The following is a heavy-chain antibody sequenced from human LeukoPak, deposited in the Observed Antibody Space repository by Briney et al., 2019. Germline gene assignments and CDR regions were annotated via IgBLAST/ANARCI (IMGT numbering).Heavy chain of an antibody. D-gene: IGHD5-24*01. J-gene: IGHJ4*02. CDR2: LYSDGRT. CDR1: GLTVSSNY. Sequence: GGSLRLSCAASGLTVSSNYMNWVRQAPGKGLEWVSVLYSDGRTNYADSVKGRFTISRDNSKNTLYLQMNSLRAEDTAVYYCAREDVRDGYNYQGFDYWGQGTLVTVSS. CDR3: AREDVRDGYNYQGFDY. V-gene: IGHV3-66*01.